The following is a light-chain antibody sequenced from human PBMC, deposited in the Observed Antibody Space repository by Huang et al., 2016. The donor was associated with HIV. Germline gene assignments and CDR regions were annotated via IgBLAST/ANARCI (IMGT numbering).Light chain of an antibody. J-gene: IGKJ1*01. V-gene: IGKV3-15*01. Sequence: EIVMTQSPATLSVSPGKRATLSCRASQSVSNNLAWYQQKPGQAPRLLINGASTRATGIPARFSGSGSGTEFTLTINSLQSEDFAVYYCQQYNNWPQTFGQGTKVDIK. CDR1: QSVSNN. CDR3: QQYNNWPQT. CDR2: GAS.